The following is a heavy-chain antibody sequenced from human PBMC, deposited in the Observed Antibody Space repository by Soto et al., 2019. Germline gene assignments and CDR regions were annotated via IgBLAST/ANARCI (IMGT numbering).Heavy chain of an antibody. CDR1: GFTFSNAW. V-gene: IGHV3-15*01. J-gene: IGHJ3*02. D-gene: IGHD5-18*01. CDR2: IKSRTDGGTT. Sequence: SLRLSCAASGFTFSNAWMSWVRQAPGKGREWVGRIKSRTDGGTTDYAAPVKGRFTISRDDSKNTLYLQMNSLKTEDTAVYYCTTDFAVSYGYKIDAFDIWGQGTMVTVSS. CDR3: TTDFAVSYGYKIDAFDI.